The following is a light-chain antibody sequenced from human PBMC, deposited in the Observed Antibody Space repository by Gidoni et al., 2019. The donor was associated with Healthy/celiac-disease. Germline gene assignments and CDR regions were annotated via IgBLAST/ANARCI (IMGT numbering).Light chain of an antibody. CDR1: SSDVGGYNY. V-gene: IGLV2-11*01. J-gene: IGLJ3*02. CDR2: DVS. Sequence: QSALTQPRSVSGSPGQPLTISCTGTSSDVGGYNYVSWYQQHPGKAPKLKIYDVSKRPSGVPDRFSGSKSGNTASLTISGLQAEDEADYYCCSYAGSYTLGVFGGGTKLTVL. CDR3: CSYAGSYTLGV.